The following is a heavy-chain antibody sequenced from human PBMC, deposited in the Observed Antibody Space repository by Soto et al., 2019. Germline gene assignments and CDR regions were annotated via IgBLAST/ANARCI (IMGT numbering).Heavy chain of an antibody. D-gene: IGHD4-17*01. CDR2: ISANGDNV. Sequence: GGSLRLSCVASGFTVDDYAMHWVRQTPGKGLEWVSGISANGDNVDYADTIKGRFTISRDNAKNSLFLQMNSLRPEDTALYYCAKDMKWGGMTTIHYFDSWGQGT. J-gene: IGHJ4*02. V-gene: IGHV3-9*01. CDR1: GFTVDDYA. CDR3: AKDMKWGGMTTIHYFDS.